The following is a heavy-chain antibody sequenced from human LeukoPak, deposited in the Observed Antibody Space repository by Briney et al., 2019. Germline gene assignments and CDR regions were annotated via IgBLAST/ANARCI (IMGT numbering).Heavy chain of an antibody. D-gene: IGHD1-1*01. CDR3: AKDGSAYYYYGMDV. Sequence: PGRSLRLSCAASGFTFSSYGMHWVRQAPGKGLEWVAVISYDGNNKDSADSVKGRFTISRDNSMTTLYLQMNSLRAEDTAVYYCAKDGSAYYYYGMDVWGQGATVTVSS. V-gene: IGHV3-30*18. J-gene: IGHJ6*02. CDR1: GFTFSSYG. CDR2: ISYDGNNK.